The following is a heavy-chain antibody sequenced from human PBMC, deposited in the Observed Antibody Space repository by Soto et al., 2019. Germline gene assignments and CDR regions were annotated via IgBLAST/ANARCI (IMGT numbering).Heavy chain of an antibody. CDR2: IWYDGSNK. V-gene: IGHV3-33*01. D-gene: IGHD3-22*01. J-gene: IGHJ4*02. CDR3: ARAEIGDYYDSSGYYYAYYFDY. CDR1: GFTFSSYG. Sequence: GGSLRLSCAASGFTFSSYGMHWVRQAPGKGLEWVAVIWYDGSNKYYADSVKGRFTISRDNSKNTLYLQMNSLRAEDTAVYYCARAEIGDYYDSSGYYYAYYFDYWGQGT.